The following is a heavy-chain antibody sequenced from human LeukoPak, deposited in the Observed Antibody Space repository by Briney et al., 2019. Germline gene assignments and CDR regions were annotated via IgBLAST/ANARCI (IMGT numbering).Heavy chain of an antibody. CDR3: ARGEEWEPPTNWFDP. D-gene: IGHD1-26*01. CDR2: ISSGSSYI. J-gene: IGHJ5*02. Sequence: GGSLRLSCAASGFTFSSYSMNWVRQAPGKGLEWVSSISSGSSYIYYADSVKGRFTISRDNAKNSLYLQMNSLRAEDTAVYYCARGEEWEPPTNWFDPWGQGTLVTVSS. V-gene: IGHV3-21*01. CDR1: GFTFSSYS.